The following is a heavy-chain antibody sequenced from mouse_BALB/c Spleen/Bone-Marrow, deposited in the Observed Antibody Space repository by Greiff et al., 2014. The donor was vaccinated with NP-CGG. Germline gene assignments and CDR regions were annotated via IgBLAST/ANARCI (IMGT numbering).Heavy chain of an antibody. CDR2: IRNKAKGYTT. CDR1: GFTFTDYY. Sequence: EVQGVESGGGLVQPGGSLRLSCETSGFTFTDYYMSWVRQPPGKALEWLGFIRNKAKGYTTGYSASVKGRFTISRDNSQSISYLQMNTLRAEDSATYYCARDENVGIYWYFDVWGAGTTVTVSS. CDR3: ARDENVGIYWYFDV. V-gene: IGHV7-3*02. J-gene: IGHJ1*01.